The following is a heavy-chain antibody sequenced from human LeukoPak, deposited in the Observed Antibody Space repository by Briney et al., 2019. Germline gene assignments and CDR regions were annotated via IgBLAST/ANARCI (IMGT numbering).Heavy chain of an antibody. CDR2: IYHSGST. J-gene: IGHJ3*02. CDR1: GGSISSGGYY. CDR3: ASQSNPGYSSGWFGDAFDI. D-gene: IGHD6-19*01. Sequence: PSQTLSLTCTVSGGSISSGGYYWSWIRQPPGKGLEWIGYIYHSGSTYYNPSLKSRVTISVDRSKNQFSLKLSSVTAADTAVYYCASQSNPGYSSGWFGDAFDIWGQGTMVTVSS. V-gene: IGHV4-30-2*01.